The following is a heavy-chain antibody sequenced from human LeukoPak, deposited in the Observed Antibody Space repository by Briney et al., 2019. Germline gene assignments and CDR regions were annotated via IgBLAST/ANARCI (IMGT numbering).Heavy chain of an antibody. CDR1: GYSISSGYY. D-gene: IGHD2-2*01. CDR2: IYHSGST. V-gene: IGHV4-38-2*01. CDR3: ARLDSTSWIPSDY. J-gene: IGHJ4*02. Sequence: PETLSLTCAVSGYSISSGYYWGWIRQPPGKGLEWIGSIYHSGSTYYNPSLKSRVTISVDTSKNQFSLKLSSVTAADTAVYYCARLDSTSWIPSDYWGQGTPVTVSS.